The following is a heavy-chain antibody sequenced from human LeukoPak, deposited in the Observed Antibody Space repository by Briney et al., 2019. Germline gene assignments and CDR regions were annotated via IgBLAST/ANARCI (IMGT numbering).Heavy chain of an antibody. V-gene: IGHV4-4*07. CDR3: ARETIAVTGRVFDY. CDR1: GGSISNYY. J-gene: IGHJ4*02. Sequence: PSENLSLTCTVSGGSISNYYWSWIRQPAGEGLEWIGRIYSSGSTNYNPSLKSRVTMSVDTSKNQFSLKLSSVTAADTAVYYCARETIAVTGRVFDYWGQGTLVTVSS. CDR2: IYSSGST. D-gene: IGHD6-19*01.